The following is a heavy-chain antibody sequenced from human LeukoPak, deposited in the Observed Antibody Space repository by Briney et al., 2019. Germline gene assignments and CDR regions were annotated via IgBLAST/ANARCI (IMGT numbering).Heavy chain of an antibody. CDR3: AREYDSSGYYYSYFDY. CDR1: GGSISSYY. V-gene: IGHV4-59*12. CDR2: IYYSGST. D-gene: IGHD3-22*01. J-gene: IGHJ4*02. Sequence: SETLSLTCTVSGGSISSYYWSWIRQPPGKGLEWIGYIYYSGSTNYSPSLKSRVTISVDTSKNQFSLKLSSVTAADTAVYYCAREYDSSGYYYSYFDYWGQGTLVTVSS.